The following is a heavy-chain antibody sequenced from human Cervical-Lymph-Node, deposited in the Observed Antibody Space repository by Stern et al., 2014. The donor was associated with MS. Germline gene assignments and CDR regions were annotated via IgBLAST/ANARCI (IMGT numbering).Heavy chain of an antibody. D-gene: IGHD3/OR15-3a*01. CDR1: GGSVSSNRYY. Sequence: QLVESGPGLVKPSETLSLTCSISGGSVSSNRYYWGWIRQPPGKGLEWIGIIYYSGATFYNPYLKSRVFISLDTSKNPLSPSLVSVTAADTAVYYCGRAGLDDTFDVWGQGTMVTVSS. V-gene: IGHV4-39*01. CDR3: GRAGLDDTFDV. J-gene: IGHJ3*01. CDR2: IYYSGAT.